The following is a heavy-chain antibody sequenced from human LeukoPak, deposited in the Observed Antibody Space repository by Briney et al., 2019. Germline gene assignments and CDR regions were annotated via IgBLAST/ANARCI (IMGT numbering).Heavy chain of an antibody. CDR3: AKGDIVVVPAPLYFDY. J-gene: IGHJ4*02. CDR2: ISGSGGST. V-gene: IGHV3-23*01. CDR1: GFTFSSYA. Sequence: GGSVRLSCAASGFTFSSYAMSWVRQAPGKGLEWVSAISGSGGSTYYADSVKGRFTISRDNSKNTLYLQMNSLRAEDTAVYYCAKGDIVVVPAPLYFDYWGQGTLVTVSS. D-gene: IGHD2-2*01.